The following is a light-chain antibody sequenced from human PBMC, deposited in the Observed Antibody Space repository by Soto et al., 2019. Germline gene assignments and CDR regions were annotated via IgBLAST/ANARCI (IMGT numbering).Light chain of an antibody. V-gene: IGKV3-15*01. J-gene: IGKJ1*01. CDR1: QSVSSN. CDR2: GAS. Sequence: EIVMTQSPATLSVSPGERATLSCRASQSVSSNLAWYQQKPGQAPRLLIYGASTRATGTPARFSGSGSGTEFTLTISSLQSEDFAVYYCQQYGSSGTFGQGTKVEIK. CDR3: QQYGSSGT.